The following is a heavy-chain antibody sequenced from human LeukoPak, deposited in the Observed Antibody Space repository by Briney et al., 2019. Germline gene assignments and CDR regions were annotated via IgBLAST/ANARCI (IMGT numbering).Heavy chain of an antibody. CDR2: IIPILGIA. CDR1: GGTFSSYA. Sequence: ASVKVSCKASGGTFSSYAISWVRQAPGQGLEWMGRIIPILGIANYAQKFQGRVTITADKSTSTAYMELSSLRSEDTAVYYCARDPAYYYDSSGSDYWGQGTLVTVSS. CDR3: ARDPAYYYDSSGSDY. V-gene: IGHV1-69*04. D-gene: IGHD3-22*01. J-gene: IGHJ4*02.